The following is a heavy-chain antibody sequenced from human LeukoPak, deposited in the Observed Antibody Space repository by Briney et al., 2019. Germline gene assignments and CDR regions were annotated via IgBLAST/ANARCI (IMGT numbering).Heavy chain of an antibody. J-gene: IGHJ4*02. V-gene: IGHV4-34*01. Sequence: PSETLSLTCAVYGGSFSGYYWSWIRQPPGKGLEWIGEINHSGSTNYNPSLKSRVTISVDTSKNQFSLKLSSVTAADTAVYYFARGLIYDYWGQGTLVTVSS. CDR1: GGSFSGYY. CDR3: ARGLIYDY. CDR2: INHSGST.